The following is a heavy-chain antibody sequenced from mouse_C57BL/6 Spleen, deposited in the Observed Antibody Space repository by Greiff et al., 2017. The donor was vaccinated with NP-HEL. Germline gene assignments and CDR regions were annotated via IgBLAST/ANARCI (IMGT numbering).Heavy chain of an antibody. Sequence: QVQLQQSGAELVRPGTSVKVSCKASGYAFTNYLIEWVKQRPGQGLEWIGVLNPGSGGTNYNEKFKGKATLTADKSSSTAYMQLSSLTSEGTAVYFCARSVVATRDYFDYWGKGTTLTVSS. D-gene: IGHD1-1*01. J-gene: IGHJ2*01. CDR3: ARSVVATRDYFDY. CDR1: GYAFTNYL. V-gene: IGHV1-54*01. CDR2: LNPGSGGT.